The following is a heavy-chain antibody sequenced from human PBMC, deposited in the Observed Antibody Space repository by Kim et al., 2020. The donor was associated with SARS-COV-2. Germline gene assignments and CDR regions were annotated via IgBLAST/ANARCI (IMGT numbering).Heavy chain of an antibody. D-gene: IGHD3-9*01. Sequence: VKVRFTISRDNSKNTLYLQMNSLRAEDTAVYYCARVAENYGILTGYNDYWGQGTLVTVSS. J-gene: IGHJ4*02. V-gene: IGHV3-30*01. CDR3: ARVAENYGILTGYNDY.